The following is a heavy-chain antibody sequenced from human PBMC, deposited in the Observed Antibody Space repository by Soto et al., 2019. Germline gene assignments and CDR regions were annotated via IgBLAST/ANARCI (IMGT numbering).Heavy chain of an antibody. V-gene: IGHV3-23*01. CDR1: GFTFSSYA. Sequence: GGSLRLSCAASGFTFSSYAMSWVRQAPGKGLEWVSAISGSGGSTYYADSVKGRFTISRDNSKNTLYLQMNSLRAEDTAVYYCAKDDIVVVPAAMISNWFDPWGQGTLVTVSS. CDR3: AKDDIVVVPAAMISNWFDP. CDR2: ISGSGGST. J-gene: IGHJ5*02. D-gene: IGHD2-2*01.